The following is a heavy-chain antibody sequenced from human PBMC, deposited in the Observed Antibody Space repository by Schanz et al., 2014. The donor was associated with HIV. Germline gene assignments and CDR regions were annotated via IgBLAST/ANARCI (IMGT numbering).Heavy chain of an antibody. D-gene: IGHD6-19*01. CDR3: AKSHKHDSSDYYRFYYFGMDV. J-gene: IGHJ6*02. CDR2: ISYDGRNK. Sequence: EQLLESGGGLVQPGGSLRLSCAGSGFSFDTFGIHWVRQAPGKGLEWLAVISYDGRNKKFANSVKGRFTISRDNSKNTLYLQMKSLRPEDTAVYYCAKSHKHDSSDYYRFYYFGMDVWGQGTTVTVSS. CDR1: GFSFDTFG. V-gene: IGHV3-30*18.